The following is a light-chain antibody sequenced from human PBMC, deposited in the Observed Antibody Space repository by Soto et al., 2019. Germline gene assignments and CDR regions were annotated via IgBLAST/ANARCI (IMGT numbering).Light chain of an antibody. CDR2: GIS. CDR1: QSVNSN. V-gene: IGKV3D-15*01. J-gene: IGKJ5*01. Sequence: EIVMTQSPATLSVSPGERATLSCRASQSVNSNYLAWYQQKPGQAPRLLIYGISKRATDIPDRFSGSGSGTEFTLTISSLRPEDFATYYCQQRGQWPITFGQGTRLEIK. CDR3: QQRGQWPIT.